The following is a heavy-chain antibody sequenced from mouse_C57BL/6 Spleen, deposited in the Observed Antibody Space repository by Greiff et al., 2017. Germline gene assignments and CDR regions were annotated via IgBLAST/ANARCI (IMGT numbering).Heavy chain of an antibody. CDR2: IDPETGGT. D-gene: IGHD1-1*01. CDR1: GYTFTDYE. CDR3: TRDYGSSASLYYAMDY. Sequence: QVQLQQSGAELVRPGASVTLSCKASGYTFTDYEMHWVEQTPVHGLEWIGAIDPETGGTAYNQKFKGKAILTADKSSSTAYMELRSLTSEDSAVYYCTRDYGSSASLYYAMDYWGQGTSVTVSS. V-gene: IGHV1-15*01. J-gene: IGHJ4*01.